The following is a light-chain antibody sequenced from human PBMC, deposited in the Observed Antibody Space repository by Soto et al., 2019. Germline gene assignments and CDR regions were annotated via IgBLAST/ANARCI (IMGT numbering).Light chain of an antibody. CDR2: EVT. Sequence: QSALTQPASVTGSPGQSITISCTGTSSDVGSYNHVSWYQQYPGTAPRLLIYEVTNRPSGVSDRFSGSKSGSTPSLTISGLQPEDVADYYCTSYTVRKSWVFGGGTKLTVL. CDR1: SSDVGSYNH. CDR3: TSYTVRKSWV. V-gene: IGLV2-14*01. J-gene: IGLJ3*02.